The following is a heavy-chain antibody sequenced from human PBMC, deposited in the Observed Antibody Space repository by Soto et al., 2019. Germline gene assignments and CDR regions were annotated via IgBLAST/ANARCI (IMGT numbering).Heavy chain of an antibody. D-gene: IGHD3-3*01. V-gene: IGHV3-23*01. CDR3: ACVAPTIFGAQFHHNLVDV. Sequence: EVQLLESGGGLVQPGGSLRLSCAASGFTYESYAMSWVRQAPGKGLEWVSGINSGGTVAHYADSVKGRFAISRDNSKSSLYLQMNSLRGEDTAVYYCACVAPTIFGAQFHHNLVDVWGQGNTVTVAS. J-gene: IGHJ6*02. CDR2: INSGGTVA. CDR1: GFTYESYA.